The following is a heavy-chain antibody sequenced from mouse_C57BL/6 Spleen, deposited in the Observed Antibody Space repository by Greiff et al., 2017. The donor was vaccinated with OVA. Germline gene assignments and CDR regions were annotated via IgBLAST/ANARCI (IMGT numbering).Heavy chain of an antibody. J-gene: IGHJ4*01. CDR3: ARFYYDYVYAMDY. Sequence: QVQLQQPGAELVKPGASVKLSCKASGYTFTSYWMQWVKQRPGQGLEWIGEIDPSDSYTNYNQKFKGKATLTVDTSSSTAYMQLSSLTSEDSAVYYCARFYYDYVYAMDYWGQGTSVTVSS. CDR1: GYTFTSYW. D-gene: IGHD2-4*01. V-gene: IGHV1-50*01. CDR2: IDPSDSYT.